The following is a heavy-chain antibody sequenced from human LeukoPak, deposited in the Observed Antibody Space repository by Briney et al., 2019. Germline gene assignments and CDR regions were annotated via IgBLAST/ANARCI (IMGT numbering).Heavy chain of an antibody. CDR1: GGAFTDYN. V-gene: IGHV4-34*01. CDR2: ISPTGTT. CDR3: ARTEKREYSHGSVAGWFDS. J-gene: IGHJ5*01. D-gene: IGHD4-11*01. Sequence: SETLSLTCAVYGGAFTDYNWSWVRQSPDKGLEWIGEISPTGTTNYNPSLKRRVTISIDTSKNQISLRLNALTAADTAVYYCARTEKREYSHGSVAGWFDSWGQGNLVTVSS.